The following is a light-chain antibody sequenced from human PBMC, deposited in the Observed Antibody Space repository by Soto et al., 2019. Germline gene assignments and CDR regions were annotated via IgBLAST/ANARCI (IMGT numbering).Light chain of an antibody. CDR1: SSNIGSNY. CDR2: RNN. V-gene: IGLV1-47*01. CDR3: AAWDDSLSGPV. J-gene: IGLJ7*01. Sequence: QSVLTQPPSASGTPGQRVTISCSGSSSNIGSNYVYWYQQLPGTAPKLLIYRNNQRPSGVPDRFSGSKSGTSASLAISGLLSEDEADDYCAAWDDSLSGPVFGGGTQLTVL.